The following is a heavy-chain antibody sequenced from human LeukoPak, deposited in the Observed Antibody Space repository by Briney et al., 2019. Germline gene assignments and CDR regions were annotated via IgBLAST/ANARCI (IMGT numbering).Heavy chain of an antibody. CDR1: GFTFSSYG. J-gene: IGHJ6*04. CDR3: AELGITMIGGV. Sequence: GGSLRLSCAASGFTFSSYGMHWVRQAPGKGLEWVTFIRYDGSIKYYADSVKGRFTISRDSSKNTLYLQMNSLRAEDTAVYYCAELGITMIGGVWGKGTTVTISS. CDR2: IRYDGSIK. V-gene: IGHV3-30*02. D-gene: IGHD3-10*02.